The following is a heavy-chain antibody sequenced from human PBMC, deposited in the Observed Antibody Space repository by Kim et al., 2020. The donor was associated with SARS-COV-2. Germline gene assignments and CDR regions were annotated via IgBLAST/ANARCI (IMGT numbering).Heavy chain of an antibody. D-gene: IGHD6-13*01. J-gene: IGHJ6*02. CDR3: AKGFYSSSDSDYYYGMDV. CDR1: GFTFSSYA. V-gene: IGHV3-23*01. CDR2: ISGSGGST. Sequence: GGSLRLSCAASGFTFSSYAMSWVRQAPGKGLEWVSAISGSGGSTYYADSVKGRFTISRDNSKNTLYLQMNSLRAEDTAVYYCAKGFYSSSDSDYYYGMDVWGQGTTVTVSS.